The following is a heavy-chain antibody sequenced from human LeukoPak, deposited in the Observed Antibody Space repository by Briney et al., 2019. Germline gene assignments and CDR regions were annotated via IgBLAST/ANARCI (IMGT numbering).Heavy chain of an antibody. CDR1: GGSFSGYY. Sequence: PSETLSLTCAVYGGSFSGYYWSWIRQPPGKGLEWIGEINHSGSTNYNPSLKSRVTISVDRSKNQFSLKLSSVTAADTAVYYCARVIDAMDVWGKGTTVTVSS. J-gene: IGHJ6*04. D-gene: IGHD3-22*01. CDR3: ARVIDAMDV. CDR2: INHSGST. V-gene: IGHV4-34*01.